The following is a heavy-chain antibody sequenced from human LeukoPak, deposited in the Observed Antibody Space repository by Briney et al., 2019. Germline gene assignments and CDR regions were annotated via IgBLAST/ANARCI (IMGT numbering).Heavy chain of an antibody. J-gene: IGHJ4*02. Sequence: SETLSLTCTVSGGSVSSGSYYWSWIRQPPGKGLEWIGYIYYSGSTNYNPSLKSRVTISVDTSKNQFSLKLSSVTAADTAVYYCARGGYQLPYKYFDYWGQGTPVTVSS. CDR1: GGSVSSGSYY. CDR2: IYYSGST. D-gene: IGHD2-2*02. V-gene: IGHV4-61*01. CDR3: ARGGYQLPYKYFDY.